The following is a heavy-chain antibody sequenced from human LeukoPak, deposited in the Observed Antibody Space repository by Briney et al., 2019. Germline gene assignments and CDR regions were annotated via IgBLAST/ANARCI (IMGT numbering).Heavy chain of an antibody. Sequence: PSETLSLTCTVSGGSISSYYWSWIRQPPGKGLEWIGYIYFSGSTNYDPSLKSRVTISADTSKNQFSLKLSSVTAADTAVYYCARDQDFWSPPGDWGQGTLVTVSS. CDR3: ARDQDFWSPPGD. CDR2: IYFSGST. J-gene: IGHJ4*02. CDR1: GGSISSYY. D-gene: IGHD3-3*01. V-gene: IGHV4-59*01.